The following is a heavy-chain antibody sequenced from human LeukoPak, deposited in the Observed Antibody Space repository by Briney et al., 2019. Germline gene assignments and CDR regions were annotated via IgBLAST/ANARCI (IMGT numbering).Heavy chain of an antibody. CDR2: ISRGGDVT. CDR3: AARPGEVAVPYDY. D-gene: IGHD2-15*01. CDR1: GFTFSTYA. V-gene: IGHV3-23*01. J-gene: IGHJ4*02. Sequence: GGSLRLSCAASGFTFSTYAMTWARQAPGKGLEWVSLISRGGDVTYYADSVKGRFTISRDSSKNTLYLQMHSLRAEDTAVYYCAARPGEVAVPYDYWGQGTLVTASS.